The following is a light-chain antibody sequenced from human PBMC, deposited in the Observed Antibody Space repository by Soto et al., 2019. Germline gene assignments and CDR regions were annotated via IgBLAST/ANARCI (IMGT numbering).Light chain of an antibody. CDR2: AVS. CDR1: SSDVGGYNY. Sequence: QSVLTQPASVSGSPGQSITISCTGTSSDVGGYNYVSWYQQHPGKAPKFLIYAVSNRPSGVSDRFSGSKSGNTASLTISGLQAEDEADYYCSSYASSRTVIFGGGTQLTVL. V-gene: IGLV2-14*03. J-gene: IGLJ2*01. CDR3: SSYASSRTVI.